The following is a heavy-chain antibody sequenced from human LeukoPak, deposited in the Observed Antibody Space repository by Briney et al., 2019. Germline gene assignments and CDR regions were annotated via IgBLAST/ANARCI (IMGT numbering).Heavy chain of an antibody. CDR3: ARRISSLNVYIDK. D-gene: IGHD2-2*01. J-gene: IGHJ4*02. CDR1: GGSFSGYY. V-gene: IGHV4-59*08. Sequence: SETLSLTCTVSGGSFSGYYWSWIRQTPGKGLEWIGYIYSSGTTNYNRSLQSRVIISLATSNNQFSLRVTSMTAADTVMYFCARRISSLNVYIDKWGQGIQVTVSS. CDR2: IYSSGTT.